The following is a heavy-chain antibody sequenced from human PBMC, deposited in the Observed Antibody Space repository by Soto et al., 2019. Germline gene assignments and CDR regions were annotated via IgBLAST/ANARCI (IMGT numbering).Heavy chain of an antibody. CDR2: IWYDGSNK. J-gene: IGHJ3*02. CDR3: ARDRRGDQHPNAFDI. Sequence: GGSLRLSCAASGFTFSSYGMHWVRQAPGKGLEWVAVIWYDGSNKYYADSVKGRFTISRDNSKNTLYLQMNSLRAEDTAVYYCARDRRGDQHPNAFDIWGQGTMVTVSS. D-gene: IGHD3-16*01. CDR1: GFTFSSYG. V-gene: IGHV3-33*01.